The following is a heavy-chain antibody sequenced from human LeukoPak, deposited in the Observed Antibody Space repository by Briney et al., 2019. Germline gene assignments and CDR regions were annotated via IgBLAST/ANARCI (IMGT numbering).Heavy chain of an antibody. CDR3: ANFFGY. J-gene: IGHJ4*02. CDR2: ISRSGGTT. CDR1: GFAFNTYL. V-gene: IGHV3-23*01. Sequence: GGSLRLSCAASGFAFNTYLMSWVRQAPGQGLEWVSSISRSGGTTNYASSVRGRFTISRDNSKSTLYLQMTDLRPEDTAIYYCANFFGYWGQGTLVTVS. D-gene: IGHD3-10*01.